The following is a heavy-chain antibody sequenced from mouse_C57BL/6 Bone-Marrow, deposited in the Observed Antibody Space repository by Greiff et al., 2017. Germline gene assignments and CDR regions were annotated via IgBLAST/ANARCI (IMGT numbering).Heavy chain of an antibody. CDR1: GYTFTSYW. D-gene: IGHD3-2*02. V-gene: IGHV1-64*01. CDR3: ARRSSGYWFAY. CDR2: IHPNSGST. Sequence: QVQLQQPGAELVKPGASVKLSCKASGYTFTSYWMHWVKQRPGQGLEWIGMIHPNSGSTNYNEKLKSKATLTVDKSSSTAYMQLSSLTSEDSAVYYCARRSSGYWFAYWGQGTLVTVSA. J-gene: IGHJ3*01.